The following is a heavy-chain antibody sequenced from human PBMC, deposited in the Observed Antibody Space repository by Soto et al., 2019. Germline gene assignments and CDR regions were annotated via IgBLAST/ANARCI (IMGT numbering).Heavy chain of an antibody. CDR2: ISSSSSYI. V-gene: IGHV3-21*01. Sequence: GSLRLSCAASGFTFSSYSMNWVRQAPGKGLEWVSSISSSSSYIYYVDSVKGRFTISRDNAKNSLYLQMNSLRAEDTAVYYCARNQRIAVVFDYWGQGTLVTVSS. CDR1: GFTFSSYS. CDR3: ARNQRIAVVFDY. J-gene: IGHJ4*02. D-gene: IGHD6-19*01.